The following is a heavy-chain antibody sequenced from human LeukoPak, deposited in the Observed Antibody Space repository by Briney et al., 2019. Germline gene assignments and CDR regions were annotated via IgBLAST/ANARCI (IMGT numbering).Heavy chain of an antibody. J-gene: IGHJ5*02. D-gene: IGHD6-19*01. V-gene: IGHV3-30-3*01. CDR2: ISNDGSNK. Sequence: GGSLRLSCAASGFTFSSYAMHWVRQAPGKGLEWVAVISNDGSNKYYADSVKGRFTISRDNSKNTLYLQMNSLRAEDTAVYYCARGRRMNSSGLNWFDPWGQGTLVTVSS. CDR3: ARGRRMNSSGLNWFDP. CDR1: GFTFSSYA.